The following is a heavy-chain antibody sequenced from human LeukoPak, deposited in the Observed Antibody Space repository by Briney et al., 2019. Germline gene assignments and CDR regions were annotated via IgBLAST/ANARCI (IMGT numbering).Heavy chain of an antibody. CDR1: GYTFTSYG. J-gene: IGHJ6*03. V-gene: IGHV1-18*01. CDR2: ISAYNGNT. D-gene: IGHD6-19*01. Sequence: GASVKVSCKASGYTFTSYGISWVRQAPGQGLEWMGWISAYNGNTNYAQKLQGRVTMTTDTSTSTAYMELRSLRSDDTAVYYCARDPAVAGLYYYYYMDVWGKGITVTISS. CDR3: ARDPAVAGLYYYYYMDV.